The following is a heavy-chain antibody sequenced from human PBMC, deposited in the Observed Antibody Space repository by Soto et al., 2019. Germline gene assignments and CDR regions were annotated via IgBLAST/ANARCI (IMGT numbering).Heavy chain of an antibody. Sequence: QVQLQESGPGLVKPSQTLSLTCTVSGGSISSGGYYWSWIRQPPGKGLEWIGYIYYTGNTYYNPSLKSRVTMSVDTSKNQFSLKLSSVTAADTALYYCARDSGWEQWLAFDYWGQGTRVTVSS. D-gene: IGHD6-19*01. CDR2: IYYTGNT. V-gene: IGHV4-31*03. J-gene: IGHJ4*02. CDR3: ARDSGWEQWLAFDY. CDR1: GGSISSGGYY.